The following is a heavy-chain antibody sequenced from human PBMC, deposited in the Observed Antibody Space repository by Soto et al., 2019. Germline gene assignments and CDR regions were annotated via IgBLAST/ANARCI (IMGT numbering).Heavy chain of an antibody. CDR2: ISATNGVT. D-gene: IGHD3-10*01. Sequence: QVQLVQSGAEVKKPGASVKVSCKASGYTFTTYGISWVRQAPGQGLEWRGWISATNGVTNYAQKLQGRVTMITDTSTSTVYMELRSLRSDDTAVYYCARDSSGRGVFDYWGQGTLATVSS. CDR1: GYTFTTYG. V-gene: IGHV1-18*04. J-gene: IGHJ4*02. CDR3: ARDSSGRGVFDY.